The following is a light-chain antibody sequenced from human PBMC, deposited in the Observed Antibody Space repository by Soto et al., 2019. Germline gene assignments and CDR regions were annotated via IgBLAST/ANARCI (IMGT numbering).Light chain of an antibody. J-gene: IGKJ1*01. CDR3: QQYKTYWT. Sequence: DIQVTQSPSTLSASVGDRVTITCRASQSVDVWLAWYQQKPGKAPKVLIYMASTLESGVPSRFSGTGSGTEFTLTISSLQPEDFATYYCQQYKTYWTFGQGTKVEIK. CDR2: MAS. V-gene: IGKV1-5*03. CDR1: QSVDVW.